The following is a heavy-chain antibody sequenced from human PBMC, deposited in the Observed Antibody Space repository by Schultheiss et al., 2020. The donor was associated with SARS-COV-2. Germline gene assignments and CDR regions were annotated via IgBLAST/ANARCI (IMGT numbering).Heavy chain of an antibody. V-gene: IGHV4-30-2*01. Sequence: SETLSLTCTVSGGSISSGGYYWSWIRQPPGKGLEWIGYIYHSGSTYYNPSLKSRVTISVDRSKNQFSLKLSSVTAADTAVYYCAKDACIQLQCPFFDYWGQGTLVTVSS. CDR3: AKDACIQLQCPFFDY. CDR2: IYHSGST. D-gene: IGHD5-18*01. J-gene: IGHJ4*02. CDR1: GGSISSGGYY.